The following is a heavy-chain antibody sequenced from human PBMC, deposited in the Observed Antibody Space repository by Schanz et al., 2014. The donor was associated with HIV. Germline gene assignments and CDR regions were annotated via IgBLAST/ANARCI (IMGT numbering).Heavy chain of an antibody. V-gene: IGHV4-39*01. J-gene: IGHJ5*01. Sequence: QVQLKESGPGLVKPSQTLSLTCTVSGGSISSSSYYWGWIRQPPGKGLEWIGSIYYSGSTYYNPSLKSRAPISVDPPKTQSSLKLSSVTAADTAVYYCAGVLLWFGELLPDSWGQGTLVTVSS. CDR1: GGSISSSSYY. CDR2: IYYSGST. D-gene: IGHD3-10*01. CDR3: AGVLLWFGELLPDS.